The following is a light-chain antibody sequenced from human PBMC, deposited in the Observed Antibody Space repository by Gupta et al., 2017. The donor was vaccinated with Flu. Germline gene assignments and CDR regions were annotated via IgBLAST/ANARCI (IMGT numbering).Light chain of an antibody. V-gene: IGKV3-11*01. CDR3: QQRDDWPDT. J-gene: IGKJ2*01. CDR1: RSVSTF. Sequence: EIVLTQSPATLSLSPGERATLSCRASRSVSTFLAWYQQKPAQAPRLLIYRASNRASGVPARFSGSGSGTDFTLTISSLEPEDFAVYYCQQRDDWPDTFGPGTKLEIK. CDR2: RAS.